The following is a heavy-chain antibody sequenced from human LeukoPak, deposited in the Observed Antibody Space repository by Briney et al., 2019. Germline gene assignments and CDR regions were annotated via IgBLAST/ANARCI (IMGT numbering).Heavy chain of an antibody. D-gene: IGHD6-13*01. V-gene: IGHV4-59*11. Sequence: SETLSLTCTVSGGSISSLYWSWIRQPPGKVLEWIGYMYHSGSTNYNPSLKSRVTISVDTSKNQFSLKLSSVTAADTAVYYCARHSAHSSTNDAFDIWGQGTMVTVSS. CDR1: GGSISSLY. CDR3: ARHSAHSSTNDAFDI. J-gene: IGHJ3*02. CDR2: MYHSGST.